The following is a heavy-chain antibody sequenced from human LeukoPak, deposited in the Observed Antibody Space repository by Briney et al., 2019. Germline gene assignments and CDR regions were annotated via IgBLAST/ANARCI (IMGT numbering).Heavy chain of an antibody. CDR3: ARVEYSSGWYRNPFDI. CDR1: GYTFTSYA. Sequence: ASVTVSCKASGYTFTSYAMNWVRQAPGQGLEWMEWINTNTGNPTYAQGFTGRFVFSLDTSVSTAYLQISSLKAEDTAVYYCARVEYSSGWYRNPFDIWGQGTMVTVSS. V-gene: IGHV7-4-1*02. J-gene: IGHJ3*02. D-gene: IGHD6-19*01. CDR2: INTNTGNP.